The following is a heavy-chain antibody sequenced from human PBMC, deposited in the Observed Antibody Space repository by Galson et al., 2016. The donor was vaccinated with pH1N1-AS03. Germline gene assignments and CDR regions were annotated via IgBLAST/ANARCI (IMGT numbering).Heavy chain of an antibody. CDR1: GFTVSSKY. Sequence: SLRLSCAVSGFTVSSKYMSWVRQTPEKGLEWVSSIYSGGSTYYADSVKGRFTISRDDSKATLFLQMSSLRPEDTAVYYCASVISAWPTVGAFGIWGQGTMVTVSS. D-gene: IGHD4-23*01. CDR2: IYSGGST. V-gene: IGHV3-66*02. J-gene: IGHJ3*02. CDR3: ASVISAWPTVGAFGI.